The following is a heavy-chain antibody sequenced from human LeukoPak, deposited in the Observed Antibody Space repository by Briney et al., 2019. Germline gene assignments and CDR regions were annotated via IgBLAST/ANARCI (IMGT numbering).Heavy chain of an antibody. CDR2: IYYGGST. CDR1: GGSISSDGYY. Sequence: SQTLSLTCTVSGGSISSDGYYWSWIRQHPGRCLEWLGYIYYGGSTYYNPSLKSRVTISVDTSKNQFSLKLSSVTAADTAVYYCARDLVLDYWGQGTLVTVSS. V-gene: IGHV4-31*03. J-gene: IGHJ4*02. CDR3: ARDLVLDY. D-gene: IGHD2-8*02.